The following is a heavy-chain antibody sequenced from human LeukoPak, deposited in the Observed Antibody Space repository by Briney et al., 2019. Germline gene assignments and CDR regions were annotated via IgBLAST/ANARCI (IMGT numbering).Heavy chain of an antibody. CDR2: INYDGGST. J-gene: IGHJ4*02. V-gene: IGHV3-74*01. Sequence: GGSLRLSCAASGFTFSSYWMHWARQAPGKGLVWVSRINYDGGSTTYADSVKGRFTISRDNAKNTLYLQMNSLRAEDTAVYYCARDDILSGMNFDYWGPGTLVTVSS. CDR1: GFTFSSYW. CDR3: ARDDILSGMNFDY. D-gene: IGHD3-9*01.